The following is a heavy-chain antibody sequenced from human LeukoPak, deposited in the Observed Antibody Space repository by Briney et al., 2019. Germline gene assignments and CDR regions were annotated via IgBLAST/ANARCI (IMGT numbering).Heavy chain of an antibody. CDR1: AFTFNNFP. J-gene: IGHJ4*02. CDR2: ILKDGSDA. Sequence: PGGSLRLSCTACAFTFNNFPMPWVRQAPGKGLEWVTLILKDGSDAFYADSVKGRFTISRDNSENTLFLQMNSLRAEDTAIYYCARDFHYFFDYCGQGTLVTVSS. CDR3: ARDFHYFFDY. D-gene: IGHD3-9*01. V-gene: IGHV3-30-3*01.